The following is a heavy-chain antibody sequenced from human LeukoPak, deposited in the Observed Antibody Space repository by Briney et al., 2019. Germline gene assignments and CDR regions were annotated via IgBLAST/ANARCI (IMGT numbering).Heavy chain of an antibody. CDR3: ARERTGHDAFDI. CDR2: ISYDGSNK. Sequence: GGSLRLSCAASGFTFSSYGMHWVRQAPGKGLEWVAVISYDGSNKYYADSVRGQFTISRDNSKNTLYLQMNSLRAEDTAVYYCARERTGHDAFDIWGQGTMVTVSS. J-gene: IGHJ3*02. CDR1: GFTFSSYG. V-gene: IGHV3-30*03. D-gene: IGHD1-1*01.